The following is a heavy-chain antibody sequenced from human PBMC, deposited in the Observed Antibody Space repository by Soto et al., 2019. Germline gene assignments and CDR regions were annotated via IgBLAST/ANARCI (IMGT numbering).Heavy chain of an antibody. CDR1: GGSISSTSYY. CDR3: ARPLSGWSFDF. D-gene: IGHD6-19*01. CDR2: IYYSGST. J-gene: IGHJ4*02. V-gene: IGHV4-39*01. Sequence: QLQLQESGPGLVKPSETLSLTCTVSGGSISSTSYYWGWIRQPPGKGLEWIGSIYYSGSTYYNPSLRSRVTMSVDTSKNQFSLKLSSVTAADTAVYYCARPLSGWSFDFWGQGTLVTVSS.